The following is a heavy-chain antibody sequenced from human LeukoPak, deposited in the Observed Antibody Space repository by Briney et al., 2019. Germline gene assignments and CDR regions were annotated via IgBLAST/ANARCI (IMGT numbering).Heavy chain of an antibody. CDR2: IYYSGST. J-gene: IGHJ2*01. V-gene: IGHV4-59*08. Sequence: SETLSLTCTVSGGSISSYYWSWIRQPPGKGLEWIGYIYYSGSTNYNPSLKSRVTISVDMSKNQFSLKLSSVTAADTAVYYCAKTVAGYWYFDLWGRGTLVTVSS. CDR1: GGSISSYY. CDR3: AKTVAGYWYFDL. D-gene: IGHD6-19*01.